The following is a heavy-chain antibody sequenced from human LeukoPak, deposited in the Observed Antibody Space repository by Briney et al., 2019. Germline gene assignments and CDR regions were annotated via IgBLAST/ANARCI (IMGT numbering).Heavy chain of an antibody. Sequence: GASVKVSCKASGYTFTSYYMHWVRQAPGQGLEWMGIINPSGGSTSYAQKFQGRVTMTRDMSTSTVYMELSSLRSEDTAVYYCARESARRGVVPAANDYWGRGTLVTVSS. V-gene: IGHV1-46*01. CDR3: ARESARRGVVPAANDY. J-gene: IGHJ4*02. D-gene: IGHD2-2*01. CDR1: GYTFTSYY. CDR2: INPSGGST.